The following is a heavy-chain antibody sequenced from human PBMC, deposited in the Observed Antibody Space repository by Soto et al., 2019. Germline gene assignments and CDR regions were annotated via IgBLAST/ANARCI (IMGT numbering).Heavy chain of an antibody. D-gene: IGHD3-3*01. CDR1: GGSISSGGYY. J-gene: IGHJ4*02. CDR2: IDHGGST. Sequence: SETLSLTCTVAGGSISSGGYYWCWIRRHPGKGLEGIGHIDHGGSTYCKLPLKSRATMSVDTPTNHFSLRLTALTTADTAAYYCASLANYNLCSGTPSPPKWGQGTLHTVS. V-gene: IGHV4-31*03. CDR3: ASLANYNLCSGTPSPPK.